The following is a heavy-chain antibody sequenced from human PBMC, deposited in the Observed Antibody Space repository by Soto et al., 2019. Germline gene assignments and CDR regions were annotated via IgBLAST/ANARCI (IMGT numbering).Heavy chain of an antibody. Sequence: SETLSLTCAVYGGSFSGYYWSWIRQPPGKGLEWIGEINHSGSTNYNPSLKSRVTISVDTSKNQFSLKLSSVTAADTAVYYCARGVAAAGTSYYYGMDVWGQGTTVTVSS. CDR3: ARGVAAAGTSYYYGMDV. J-gene: IGHJ6*02. D-gene: IGHD6-13*01. V-gene: IGHV4-34*01. CDR1: GGSFSGYY. CDR2: INHSGST.